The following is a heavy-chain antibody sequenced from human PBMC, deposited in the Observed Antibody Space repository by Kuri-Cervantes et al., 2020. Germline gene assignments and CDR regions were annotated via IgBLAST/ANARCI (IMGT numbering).Heavy chain of an antibody. CDR2: IYYSGST. CDR1: GGSISSYY. J-gene: IGHJ4*02. Sequence: SETLSLTCTVSGGSISSYYWSWIRQPPGKGLEWIGYIYYSGSTYYNPSLKSRVTISVDTSKNQFSLKLSSVTAADTAVYYCARCGRRDGYNFDYWGQGTLVTVSS. CDR3: ARCGRRDGYNFDY. V-gene: IGHV4-59*04. D-gene: IGHD5-24*01.